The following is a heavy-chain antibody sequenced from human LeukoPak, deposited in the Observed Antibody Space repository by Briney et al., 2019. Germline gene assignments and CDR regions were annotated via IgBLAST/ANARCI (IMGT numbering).Heavy chain of an antibody. CDR2: ISAYNGNT. V-gene: IGHV1-18*01. Sequence: ASVKVSCKASGYTLTSYGISWVRQAPGQGLECMGWISAYNGNTNYAQKLQGGVTMTTDTSTSTAYMELRSLRSDDTDVYYCARVIWYYDSSGYYIGDYWGQGTLVTVSS. J-gene: IGHJ4*02. CDR1: GYTLTSYG. D-gene: IGHD3-22*01. CDR3: ARVIWYYDSSGYYIGDY.